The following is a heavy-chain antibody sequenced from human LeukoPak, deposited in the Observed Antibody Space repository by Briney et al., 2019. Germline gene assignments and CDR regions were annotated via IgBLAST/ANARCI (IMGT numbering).Heavy chain of an antibody. Sequence: LSLTCTVSGYSISSGHYWSWIRQSPGKGLEWVSYISSSSSTIYYADSVKGRFTISRDNAKNSLYLQMNSLRAEDTAVYYCAELGITMIGGVWGKGTTVTISS. V-gene: IGHV3-11*04. CDR1: GYSISSGHY. CDR3: AELGITMIGGV. CDR2: ISSSSSTI. J-gene: IGHJ6*04. D-gene: IGHD3-10*02.